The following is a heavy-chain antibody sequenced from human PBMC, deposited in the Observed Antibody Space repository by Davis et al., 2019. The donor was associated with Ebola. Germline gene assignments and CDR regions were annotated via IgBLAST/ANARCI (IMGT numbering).Heavy chain of an antibody. V-gene: IGHV3-74*01. J-gene: IGHJ6*03. CDR1: GFTFSGYF. D-gene: IGHD4-11*01. CDR3: ARDYSDELYYYYYMDV. Sequence: GESLKISCAASGFTFSGYFMHWVRQAPGKGLVWVSRISRDGISPSYADSVKGRFTISRDNAKKSVYVQMNSLRAEDTAVYYCARDYSDELYYYYYMDVWGRGTTVSVSS. CDR2: ISRDGISP.